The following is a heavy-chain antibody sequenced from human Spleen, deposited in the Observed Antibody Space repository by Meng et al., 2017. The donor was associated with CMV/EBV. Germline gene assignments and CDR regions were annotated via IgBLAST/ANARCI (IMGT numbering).Heavy chain of an antibody. V-gene: IGHV1-69*06. D-gene: IGHD2-2*02. CDR3: ATPRSCSSTSCYNGMDV. J-gene: IGHJ6*02. CDR2: IIPIFGTA. CDR1: GGTFSSYA. Sequence: SVKVSCKASGGTFSSYAISWVRQAPGQGLEWMGGIIPIFGTANYAQKFQGRVTITADKSTSTAYMELSSLRSEDTAVYYCATPRSCSSTSCYNGMDVWGQGTTVTVSS.